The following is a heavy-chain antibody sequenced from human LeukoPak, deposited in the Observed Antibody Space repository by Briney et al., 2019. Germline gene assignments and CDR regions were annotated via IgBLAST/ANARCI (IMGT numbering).Heavy chain of an antibody. V-gene: IGHV3-48*03. D-gene: IGHD3-22*01. Sequence: GGSLRLSCAASGFTSSSYEMNWVRQAPGKGLEWVSYISPSGSTIYYADSVKGRFTISRDNAKNSLYLQMNSLRAEDTAVYYCAREGSSFDSSGFFRGYWGQGTLVTVSS. CDR3: AREGSSFDSSGFFRGY. CDR1: GFTSSSYE. J-gene: IGHJ4*02. CDR2: ISPSGSTI.